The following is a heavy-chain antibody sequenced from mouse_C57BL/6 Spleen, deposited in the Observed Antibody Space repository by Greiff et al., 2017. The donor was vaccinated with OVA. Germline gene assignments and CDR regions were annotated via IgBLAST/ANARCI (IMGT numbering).Heavy chain of an antibody. CDR3: AREEIYDGYFYAMDY. CDR1: GFTFSDYY. Sequence: EVKLMESEGGLVQPGSSMKLSCTASGFTFSDYYMAWVRQVPEKGLEWVANINYDGSSTYYLDSLKSRFIISRDNAKNILYLQMSSLKSEDTATYYCAREEIYDGYFYAMDYWGQGTSVTVSS. V-gene: IGHV5-16*01. D-gene: IGHD2-3*01. CDR2: INYDGSST. J-gene: IGHJ4*01.